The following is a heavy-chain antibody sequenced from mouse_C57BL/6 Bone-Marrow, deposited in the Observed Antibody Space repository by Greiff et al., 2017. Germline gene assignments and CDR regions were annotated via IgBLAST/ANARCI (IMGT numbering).Heavy chain of an antibody. D-gene: IGHD3-3*01. J-gene: IGHJ2*01. Sequence: VQLQQSGAELVRPGASVKLSCTASGFNIKDDYMHWVKQRPEQGLEWIGWIDPENGDTEYASEFQGKATITADTSSNTAYLQLSSLTAEDTAVYYCTTGGTAGYWGQGTTLTVSS. CDR1: GFNIKDDY. CDR2: IDPENGDT. CDR3: TTGGTAGY. V-gene: IGHV14-4*01.